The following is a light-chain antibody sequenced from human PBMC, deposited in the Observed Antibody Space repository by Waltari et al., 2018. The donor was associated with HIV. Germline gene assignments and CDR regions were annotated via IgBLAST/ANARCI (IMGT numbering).Light chain of an antibody. CDR1: HSVSSSY. V-gene: IGKV3-20*01. Sequence: EIVLTQSPGTLPLSPGERATLSCRASHSVSSSYLAWYQQKPGQAPRLLIYVTSSRATGIPDRFSGSGSGTDFTLTISRLEPEDFAVYYCQQYGSLPWTFGQGTKVDIK. CDR3: QQYGSLPWT. J-gene: IGKJ1*01. CDR2: VTS.